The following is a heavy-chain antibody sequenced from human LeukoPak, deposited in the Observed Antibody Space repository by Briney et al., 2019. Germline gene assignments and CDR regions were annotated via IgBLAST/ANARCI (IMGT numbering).Heavy chain of an antibody. CDR1: GFTFSSYE. J-gene: IGHJ4*02. CDR2: ISSSGSTI. Sequence: GGSLRLSCAASGFTFSSYEMNWVRQAPGRGLEWVSYISSSGSTIYYADSVKGRFTISRDNAKNSLYLQMNSLRAEDAAVYYCANGGCSGGSCQSPPLGYWGQGTLVTVSS. D-gene: IGHD2-15*01. CDR3: ANGGCSGGSCQSPPLGY. V-gene: IGHV3-48*03.